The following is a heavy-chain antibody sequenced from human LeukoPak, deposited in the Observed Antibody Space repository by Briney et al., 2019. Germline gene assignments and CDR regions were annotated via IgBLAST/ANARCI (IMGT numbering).Heavy chain of an antibody. CDR1: GGSISSGGYS. CDR2: IYYSGST. V-gene: IGHV4-30-4*07. J-gene: IGHJ5*02. D-gene: IGHD6-13*01. CDR3: ARGVGHISSWLNWFDP. Sequence: SQTLSLTCAVSGGSISSGGYSWSWIRQPPGKGLEWIGYIYYSGSTYYNPSLKSRVTISVDTSKNQFSLKLSSVTAADTAVYDWARGVGHISSWLNWFDPWGQGTLVTASS.